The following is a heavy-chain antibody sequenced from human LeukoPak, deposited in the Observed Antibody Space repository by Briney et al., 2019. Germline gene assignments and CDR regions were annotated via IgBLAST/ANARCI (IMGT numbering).Heavy chain of an antibody. V-gene: IGHV3-23*01. J-gene: IGHJ4*02. CDR1: GFTFSSYA. Sequence: GGSLRLSCAASGFTFSSYAMSWLRQAPGKGLEWVAAISGSGGSTYYADSVKGRFTISRDNSKNTLYLQLNSLRAEDTAVYYCASDNYGDYYFDYWGQGTLVTVSS. CDR2: ISGSGGST. D-gene: IGHD4-17*01. CDR3: ASDNYGDYYFDY.